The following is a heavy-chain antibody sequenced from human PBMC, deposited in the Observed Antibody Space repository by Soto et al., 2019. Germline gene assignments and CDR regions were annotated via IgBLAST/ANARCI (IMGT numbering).Heavy chain of an antibody. CDR2: IFPSDSDT. Sequence: GESLKISCRTSGYRFTSYWIAWVRQVPGKGLEWMGIIFPSDSDTRYSPSFQGQVTISADRSTSTVFLQWASLKASDTAVYFCARKDKSGYFNWFDPWGQGTLVTVSS. D-gene: IGHD3-22*01. CDR1: GYRFTSYW. CDR3: ARKDKSGYFNWFDP. J-gene: IGHJ5*02. V-gene: IGHV5-51*01.